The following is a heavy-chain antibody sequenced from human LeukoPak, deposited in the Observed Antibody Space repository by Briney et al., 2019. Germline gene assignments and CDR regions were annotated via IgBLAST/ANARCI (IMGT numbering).Heavy chain of an antibody. Sequence: GGSLRLSCAASGFTVSSNYMSWVRQAPGKGLEWVSVIYSGGSTYYADSVKGRFTISRDNSKNTLYLQMNSLRAEDTAVYYCARASSTSAFSGMDVWGEGTTVTVSS. CDR2: IYSGGST. CDR3: ARASSTSAFSGMDV. D-gene: IGHD2-2*01. CDR1: GFTVSSNY. V-gene: IGHV3-53*01. J-gene: IGHJ6*04.